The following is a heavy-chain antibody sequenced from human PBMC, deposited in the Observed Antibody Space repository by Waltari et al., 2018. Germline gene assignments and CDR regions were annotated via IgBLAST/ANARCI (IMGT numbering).Heavy chain of an antibody. CDR2: ITWNSGSI. D-gene: IGHD6-13*01. J-gene: IGHJ4*02. V-gene: IGHV3-9*01. CDR1: GFTFDDYA. Sequence: EVQLVESGGGLVQPGRSLRLSCAASGFTFDDYAMHWVRQAPGKGLEWVSGITWNSGSIGYADSVKGQFTISRDNAKNSLYLQMNSLRADDTALYYCAKPRPGQQLIRTLFDYWGQGTLVTVSS. CDR3: AKPRPGQQLIRTLFDY.